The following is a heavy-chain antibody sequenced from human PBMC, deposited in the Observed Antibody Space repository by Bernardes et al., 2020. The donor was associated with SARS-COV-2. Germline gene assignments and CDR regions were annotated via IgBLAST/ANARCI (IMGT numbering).Heavy chain of an antibody. J-gene: IGHJ4*02. V-gene: IGHV3-7*04. CDR2: IKQDGSEQ. Sequence: GGSLRLSCAASGFTFGTYWMSWVRQAPGKGLEWVANIKQDGSEQYYVDSVKGRFTISRDNAKNSLYLQMNSLRAEDTAVYFCARDSRLDSSKWLGYFDHWGQGTLVTVS. CDR1: GFTFGTYW. CDR3: ARDSRLDSSKWLGYFDH. D-gene: IGHD5-12*01.